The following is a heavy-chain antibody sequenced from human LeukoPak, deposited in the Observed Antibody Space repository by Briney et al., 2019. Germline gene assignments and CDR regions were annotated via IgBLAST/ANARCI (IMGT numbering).Heavy chain of an antibody. CDR3: ARVAWGGGYYYYYMDV. D-gene: IGHD7-27*01. CDR2: IYTSGST. J-gene: IGHJ6*03. CDR1: GGSISSYY. Sequence: KSSETLSLTCTVSGGSISSYYWSWIRQPPGKGLEWIGYIYTSGSTNYNPSLKSRVTISVDTSKNQFSLKLSSVTAADTAVYYCARVAWGGGYYYYYMDVWGKGTTVTVSS. V-gene: IGHV4-4*09.